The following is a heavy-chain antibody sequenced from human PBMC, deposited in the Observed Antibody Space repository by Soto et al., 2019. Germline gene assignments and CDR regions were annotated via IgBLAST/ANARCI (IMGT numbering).Heavy chain of an antibody. CDR2: ISVSGVST. CDR3: AKAPSGSGSPYFDY. CDR1: GFTFSSYA. V-gene: IGHV3-23*01. D-gene: IGHD3-10*01. J-gene: IGHJ4*02. Sequence: PGGSLRLSCAASGFTFSSYAMSWVRQAPGKGLEWVSTISVSGVSTYYADSVKGRFTISRDNSKNTLYLQMNSLRAEDTAVYYCAKAPSGSGSPYFDYWGQGTLVTVPS.